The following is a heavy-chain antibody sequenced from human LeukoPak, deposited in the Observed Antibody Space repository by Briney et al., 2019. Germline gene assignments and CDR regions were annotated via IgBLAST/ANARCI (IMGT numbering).Heavy chain of an antibody. V-gene: IGHV3-7*04. D-gene: IGHD6-13*01. Sequence: QAGGSLRLSCAASGFTFSSYRMSWVRQAPGKGLEWVANIKQDGSEKYYVDSVKGRFTISRDNAKNSLYLQMNSLRAEDTAVYYCARAYSSSWYRTNYFDYWGQGTLVTVSS. CDR1: GFTFSSYR. CDR3: ARAYSSSWYRTNYFDY. CDR2: IKQDGSEK. J-gene: IGHJ4*02.